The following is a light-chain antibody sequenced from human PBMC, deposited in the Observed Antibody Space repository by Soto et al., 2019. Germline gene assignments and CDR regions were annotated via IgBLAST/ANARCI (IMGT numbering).Light chain of an antibody. Sequence: DIQIIQSPSSLSASVGDRVTITCRASQSISTYLHWYQQKPGKAPNLLIYAASTLQSGVPSRFSGSGSGTDFTLTISSLQPEDFATYFCQHGYSTPLTFGGGTKVDIK. V-gene: IGKV1-39*01. CDR3: QHGYSTPLT. CDR1: QSISTY. J-gene: IGKJ4*01. CDR2: AAS.